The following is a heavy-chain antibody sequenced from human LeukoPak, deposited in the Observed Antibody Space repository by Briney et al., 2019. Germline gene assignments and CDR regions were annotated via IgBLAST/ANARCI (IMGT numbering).Heavy chain of an antibody. Sequence: SQTLSFTCAISGDSVSSNSAAWNWIRQSPSRGLEWLGRTYYRSKWYNDYAVSVKSRITINPDTSKNQFSLQLNSVTPEDTAVYYCARRSPLWFGELLGWFDPWGKGTLVTVSS. CDR2: TYYRSKWYN. CDR1: GDSVSSNSAA. D-gene: IGHD3-10*01. V-gene: IGHV6-1*01. CDR3: ARRSPLWFGELLGWFDP. J-gene: IGHJ5*02.